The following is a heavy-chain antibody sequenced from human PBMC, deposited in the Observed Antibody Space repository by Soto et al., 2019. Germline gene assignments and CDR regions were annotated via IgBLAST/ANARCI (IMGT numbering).Heavy chain of an antibody. CDR1: GFTFSSYG. CDR3: ARDLTVSSSWYGGY. D-gene: IGHD6-13*01. J-gene: IGHJ4*02. CDR2: IWYDGSNK. Sequence: GESLKISCAASGFTFSSYGMHWVRQAPGKGLEWVAVIWYDGSNKYYADSVKGRFTISRDNSKNTLYLQMNSLRAEDTAVYYCARDLTVSSSWYGGYWGQGTLVTGFS. V-gene: IGHV3-33*08.